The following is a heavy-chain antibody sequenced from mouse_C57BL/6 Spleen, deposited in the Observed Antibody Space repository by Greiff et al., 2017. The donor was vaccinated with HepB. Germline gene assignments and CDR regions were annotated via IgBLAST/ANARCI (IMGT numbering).Heavy chain of an antibody. CDR2: IYPGDGDT. CDR3: ASPPRFAY. CDR1: GYAFSSSW. V-gene: IGHV1-82*01. Sequence: QVTLKESGPELVKPGASVKISCKASGYAFSSSWMNWVKQRPGKGLEWIGRIYPGDGDTNYNGKFKGKVTLTADKSSSTAYMQLSSLTSEDSAVYFCASPPRFAYWGQGTLVTVSA. J-gene: IGHJ3*01.